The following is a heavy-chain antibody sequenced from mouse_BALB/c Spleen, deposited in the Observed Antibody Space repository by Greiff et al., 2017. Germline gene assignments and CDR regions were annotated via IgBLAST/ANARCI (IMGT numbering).Heavy chain of an antibody. Sequence: EVHLVESGGGLVKPGGSLKLSCAASGFAFSSYDMSWVRQTPEKRLEWVAYISSGGGSTYYPDTVKGRFTISRDNAKNTLYLQMSSLKSEDTAMYYCARLGNYERVWFAYWGQGTLVTVSA. V-gene: IGHV5-12-1*01. CDR1: GFAFSSYD. D-gene: IGHD2-1*01. J-gene: IGHJ3*01. CDR3: ARLGNYERVWFAY. CDR2: ISSGGGST.